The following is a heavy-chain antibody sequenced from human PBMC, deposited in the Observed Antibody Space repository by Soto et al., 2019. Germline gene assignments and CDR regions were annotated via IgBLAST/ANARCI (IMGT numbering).Heavy chain of an antibody. D-gene: IGHD4-4*01. J-gene: IGHJ5*02. CDR1: GFTFDAYA. V-gene: IGHV3-23*01. Sequence: GGSLRLSCSASGFTFDAYAMSWVRQAPGKGLEWVSGIGSSGGNKYYAAAVRGRFTISRDNARNTVDLQINTLRAEDTAVYFCAKMASDSINSLDTLGQETLLAVSS. CDR2: IGSSGGNK. CDR3: AKMASDSINSLDT.